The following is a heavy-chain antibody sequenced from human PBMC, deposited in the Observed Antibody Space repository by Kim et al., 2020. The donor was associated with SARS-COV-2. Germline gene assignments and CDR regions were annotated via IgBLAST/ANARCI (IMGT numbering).Heavy chain of an antibody. CDR1: GGSISSSSYY. J-gene: IGHJ5*02. D-gene: IGHD2-2*01. V-gene: IGHV4-39*01. CDR3: ARTPRYCSSTSCSSYNWFDP. CDR2: IYYSGST. Sequence: SETLSLTCTVSGGSISSSSYYWGWIRQPPGKGLEWIGSIYYSGSTYYNPSLKSRVTISVDTSKNQFSLKLSSVTAADTAVYYCARTPRYCSSTSCSSYNWFDPWGQGTLVTVSS.